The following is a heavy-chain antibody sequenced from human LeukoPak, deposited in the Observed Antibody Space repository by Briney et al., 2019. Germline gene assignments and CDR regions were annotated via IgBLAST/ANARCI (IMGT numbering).Heavy chain of an antibody. CDR3: ARHFHPAETTGSYFDL. V-gene: IGHV5-51*01. CDR2: TFAGYSYT. D-gene: IGHD4-17*01. Sequence: GESLKISCQSSGYNFTPYWIVWVRQMPGKGREWMGITFAGYSYTIYSPSFQGQFTISVDKSISTAYLQWSSLKASDTAMYYCARHFHPAETTGSYFDLWGRGTLVTVSA. J-gene: IGHJ2*01. CDR1: GYNFTPYW.